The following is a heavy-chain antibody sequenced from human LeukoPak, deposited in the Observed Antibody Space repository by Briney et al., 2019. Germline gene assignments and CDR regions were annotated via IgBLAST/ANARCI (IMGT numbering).Heavy chain of an antibody. J-gene: IGHJ3*02. CDR2: ISSSSSYT. D-gene: IGHD1-26*01. V-gene: IGHV3-11*03. CDR1: GFSFSDYY. CDR3: ARRSYPTDAFDI. Sequence: GGSLRLSCAASGFSFSDYYMSWIRQAPGKGLEWVSYISSSSSYTNYADSVKGRFTISRGNAKNSLYLQMNSLRAEDTAVYYCARRSYPTDAFDIWGQGTMVTVSS.